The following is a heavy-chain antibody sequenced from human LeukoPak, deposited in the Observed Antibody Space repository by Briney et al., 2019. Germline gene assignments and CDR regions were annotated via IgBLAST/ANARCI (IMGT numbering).Heavy chain of an antibody. D-gene: IGHD1-26*01. V-gene: IGHV3-33*06. Sequence: GGSLRLSCAASGFTFSGYSMNWVRQAPGKGLEWVAVIWDDGSYKYYADSVKGRFTISRDNSKNTLYLQMNSLRAEDTAVYYCAKPTSGSGSFLIDYWGQGTLVTVSS. CDR1: GFTFSGYS. CDR2: IWDDGSYK. CDR3: AKPTSGSGSFLIDY. J-gene: IGHJ4*02.